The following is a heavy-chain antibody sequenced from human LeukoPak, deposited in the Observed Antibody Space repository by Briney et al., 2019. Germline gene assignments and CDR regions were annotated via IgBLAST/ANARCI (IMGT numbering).Heavy chain of an antibody. CDR1: GFTFSSYD. D-gene: IGHD4-23*01. Sequence: PGGSLRLSCAASGFTFSSYDMLWVRQATGRGLEWVSAIGTAGDPYYPGSVKGRFTISRENAKNSLYLQMNSLRAGDTAVYYCARGTYGGNSLSYWYFDLWGRGTLVTVSS. CDR2: IGTAGDP. V-gene: IGHV3-13*05. J-gene: IGHJ2*01. CDR3: ARGTYGGNSLSYWYFDL.